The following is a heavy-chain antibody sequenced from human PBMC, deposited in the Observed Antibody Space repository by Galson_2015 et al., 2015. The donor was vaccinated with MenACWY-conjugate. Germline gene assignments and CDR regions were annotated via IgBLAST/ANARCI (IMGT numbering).Heavy chain of an antibody. J-gene: IGHJ6*02. Sequence: VKVSCKASGYLFTNYAMHWVRQAPGQGLEWMGWFNVGNGNTKYSEAAEGRITITRDTSASIVYMDLSSLRFEDTAVYYCATWTIGGCGSPRYSYAGMDVWGQGTTVIVSS. CDR2: FNVGNGNT. CDR1: GYLFTNYA. D-gene: IGHD2-8*01. CDR3: ATWTIGGCGSPRYSYAGMDV. V-gene: IGHV1-3*03.